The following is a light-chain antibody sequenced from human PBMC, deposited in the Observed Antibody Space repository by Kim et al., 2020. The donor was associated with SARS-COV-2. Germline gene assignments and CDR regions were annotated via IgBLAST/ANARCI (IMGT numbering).Light chain of an antibody. CDR2: DVS. Sequence: PGQSITISCTGTSSDVGGYNYVAWYQQHPGKAPKLMIYDVSNRPSGVSNRFSGSKSGNTASLTISGLQAEDEADYYCSSYTSSSTVFGTGTKVTVL. CDR1: SSDVGGYNY. V-gene: IGLV2-14*03. J-gene: IGLJ1*01. CDR3: SSYTSSSTV.